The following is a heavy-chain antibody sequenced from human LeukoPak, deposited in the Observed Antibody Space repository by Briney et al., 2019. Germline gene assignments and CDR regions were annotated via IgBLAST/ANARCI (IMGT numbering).Heavy chain of an antibody. D-gene: IGHD6-19*01. CDR3: ARDVAVAGCFFDY. J-gene: IGHJ4*02. V-gene: IGHV3-33*01. CDR1: GFTPSSYG. Sequence: PRGSLRLSCAASGFTPSSYGTHWGRQAPGKGLEWGAGICYEGGNKYYAHSVKGGFTLSRDNSKNTLYMQMNSLRAEDTPVYYCARDVAVAGCFFDYWGQGTLVTVSS. CDR2: ICYEGGNK.